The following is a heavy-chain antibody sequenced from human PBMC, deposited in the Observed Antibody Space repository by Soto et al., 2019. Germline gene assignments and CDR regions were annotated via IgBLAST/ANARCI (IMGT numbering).Heavy chain of an antibody. Sequence: PGGSLRLSCAASGFTFSSYAMSWVRQAPGKGLEWVSGISGSAGSTYYADSVKGRFTISRDNSKNTLYLQMNSLRAEDTAVYYCAKGGYYDSLGPNWGQGTLVTVSS. D-gene: IGHD3-22*01. V-gene: IGHV3-23*01. CDR2: ISGSAGST. CDR1: GFTFSSYA. J-gene: IGHJ4*02. CDR3: AKGGYYDSLGPN.